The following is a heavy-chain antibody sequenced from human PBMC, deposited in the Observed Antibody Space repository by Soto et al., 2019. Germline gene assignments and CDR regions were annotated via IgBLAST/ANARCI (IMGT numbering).Heavy chain of an antibody. Sequence: PSETLTLTCAVYGGSFSGYYWSWIRQPPGKGLEWIGEINHSGSTNYNPSLKSRVTISVDTSKNQFSLKLSSVTAADTAVDYCARRAARYASYGMDVCGQGTTVT. CDR2: INHSGST. D-gene: IGHD6-13*01. CDR3: ARRAARYASYGMDV. J-gene: IGHJ6*02. V-gene: IGHV4-34*01. CDR1: GGSFSGYY.